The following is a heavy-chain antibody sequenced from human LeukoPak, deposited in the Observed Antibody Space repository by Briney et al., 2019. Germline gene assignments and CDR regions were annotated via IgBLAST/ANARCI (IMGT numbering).Heavy chain of an antibody. Sequence: KPGGSLRLSCTASGFTFNGHSMNWVRQAPGKGLEWVSSISTSSSYIYYADSVKGRFTISRNNPKNSLYLQMNSLRAEDTAVYYCARNRGDPSYFDYWGQGTLVTVSS. CDR2: ISTSSSYI. CDR3: ARNRGDPSYFDY. V-gene: IGHV3-21*01. J-gene: IGHJ4*02. D-gene: IGHD4-17*01. CDR1: GFTFNGHS.